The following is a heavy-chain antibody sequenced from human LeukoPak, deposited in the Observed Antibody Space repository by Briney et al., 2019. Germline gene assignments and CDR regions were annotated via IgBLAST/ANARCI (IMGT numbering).Heavy chain of an antibody. CDR2: SNHSGST. Sequence: SETLSLTCAVYGGSFSGYYWSWIRQPPGKGLEWIGESNHSGSTNYNPSLKSRVTISVDTSKNQFSLKLSSVTAADTAVYYCARAGDCSSTSCYPTADFDYWGQGTLVTVSS. J-gene: IGHJ4*02. V-gene: IGHV4-34*01. CDR1: GGSFSGYY. CDR3: ARAGDCSSTSCYPTADFDY. D-gene: IGHD2-2*01.